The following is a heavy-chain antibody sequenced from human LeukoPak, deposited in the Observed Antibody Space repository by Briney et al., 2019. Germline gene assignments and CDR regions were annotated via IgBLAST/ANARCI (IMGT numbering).Heavy chain of an antibody. CDR2: ISAYNGNT. CDR1: GYTFTSYG. J-gene: IGHJ4*02. CDR3: ARGRLTKKIAAAGTGGYFDY. Sequence: ASVTVSCKASGYTFTSYGISWVRQAPGQGLEWMGWISAYNGNTNYAQKLQGRVTMTTDTSTSTAYMELRSLRSDDTAVYYCARGRLTKKIAAAGTGGYFDYWGQGTLVTVSS. D-gene: IGHD6-13*01. V-gene: IGHV1-18*01.